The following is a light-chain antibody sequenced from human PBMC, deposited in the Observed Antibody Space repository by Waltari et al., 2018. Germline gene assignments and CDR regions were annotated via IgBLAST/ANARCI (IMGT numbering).Light chain of an antibody. CDR3: QSYDSSLSVVV. CDR1: SPNIAANHG. Sequence: QSILTQQPSVSGAPGQRVTISCTGSSPNIAANHGVHWYPQLPGTAPKLLIYGNSKRPSGVPDRFSGSKSGTSASLAITGLQAEDEADYYCQSYDSSLSVVVFGGGTKLTVL. V-gene: IGLV1-40*01. J-gene: IGLJ2*01. CDR2: GNS.